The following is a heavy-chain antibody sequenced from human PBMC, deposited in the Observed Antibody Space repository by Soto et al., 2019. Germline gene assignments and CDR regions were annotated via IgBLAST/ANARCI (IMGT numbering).Heavy chain of an antibody. V-gene: IGHV1-69*13. Sequence: SVKVACQASGGTYSSYAVSWVRQAHGQGLEWMGGIIPIFGTANYAQKFQGRVTITADESTSTAYMELSSLRSEDTAVYYCRAEAAAGTTYYFDYWGQGTLVTVSS. D-gene: IGHD6-13*01. J-gene: IGHJ4*02. CDR1: GGTYSSYA. CDR3: RAEAAAGTTYYFDY. CDR2: IIPIFGTA.